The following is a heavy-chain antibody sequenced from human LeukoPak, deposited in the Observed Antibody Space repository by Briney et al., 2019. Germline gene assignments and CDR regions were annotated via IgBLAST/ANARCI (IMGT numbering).Heavy chain of an antibody. D-gene: IGHD3-9*01. CDR2: ISGSGGST. Sequence: GGSLRLSCAASGFTFSSYAMSWVRQAPGKGLEWVSAISGSGGSTYYADSVKGRFTISRDNSKNTLYLQMNSLRAEDTAVYYCAKDGGTDYDILTGYLYWGQGTLVTVSS. V-gene: IGHV3-23*01. CDR1: GFTFSSYA. CDR3: AKDGGTDYDILTGYLY. J-gene: IGHJ4*02.